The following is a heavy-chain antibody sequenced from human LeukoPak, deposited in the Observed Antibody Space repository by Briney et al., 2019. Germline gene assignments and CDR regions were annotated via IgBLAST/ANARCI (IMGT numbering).Heavy chain of an antibody. J-gene: IGHJ4*02. V-gene: IGHV3-30*18. Sequence: PGGSLRLSCAASGFTFSSCGMHWVRQAPGKGLEWVAVISYDGSNKYYADSVKGRFTISRDNSKNTLYLQMNSLRAEDTAVYYCAKGYYDSSGFDYWGQGTLVTVSS. CDR3: AKGYYDSSGFDY. CDR1: GFTFSSCG. D-gene: IGHD3-22*01. CDR2: ISYDGSNK.